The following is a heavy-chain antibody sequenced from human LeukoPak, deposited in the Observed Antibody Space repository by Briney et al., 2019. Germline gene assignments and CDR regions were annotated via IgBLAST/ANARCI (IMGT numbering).Heavy chain of an antibody. Sequence: PGGSLRLSCAASGFTFSSYEMNWVRQAPGKGLEWVSYISSSGSTIYYADSVKGRFTISRDNAKNSLYLQMNSLRAEDTAVYYCAITMVRGVIIFKGDFDYWGQGTLVTVPS. D-gene: IGHD3-10*01. J-gene: IGHJ4*02. CDR2: ISSSGSTI. CDR1: GFTFSSYE. V-gene: IGHV3-48*03. CDR3: AITMVRGVIIFKGDFDY.